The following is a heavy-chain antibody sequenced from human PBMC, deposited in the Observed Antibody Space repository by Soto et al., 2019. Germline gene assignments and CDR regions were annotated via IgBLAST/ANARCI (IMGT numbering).Heavy chain of an antibody. CDR2: IYPGDSDA. CDR3: ARPLRGAAGANAFDV. Sequence: PGESLKISCKGSGYSFTSYWIGWVRQMPGKGLEWMGFIYPGDSDARYSPSFQGQVTISADKSISTAYLQWSSLKASDTAMYYCARPLRGAAGANAFDVWGQGTMVTVSS. D-gene: IGHD3-10*01. J-gene: IGHJ3*01. CDR1: GYSFTSYW. V-gene: IGHV5-51*01.